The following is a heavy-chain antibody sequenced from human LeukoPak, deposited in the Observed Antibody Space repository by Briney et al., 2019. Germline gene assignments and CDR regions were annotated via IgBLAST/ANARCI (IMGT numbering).Heavy chain of an antibody. D-gene: IGHD3-22*01. Sequence: SETLSLTCTVSGGPIRSYYWSWIRQPPGEGLEWIGYMHHSGSTKHNPYLKSRVTISVDTSKSQFSLKLSSVTAADTAVYYCARDKWDSSGYSPLDYWGQGTLVTVSS. CDR3: ARDKWDSSGYSPLDY. CDR2: MHHSGST. CDR1: GGPIRSYY. J-gene: IGHJ4*02. V-gene: IGHV4-59*12.